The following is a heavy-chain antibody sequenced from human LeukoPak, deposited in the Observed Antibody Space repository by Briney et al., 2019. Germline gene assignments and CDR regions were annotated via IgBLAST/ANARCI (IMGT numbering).Heavy chain of an antibody. CDR3: AKVNYDSSGYFN. Sequence: GGSLRLSCAASGFTLSSYAMSWVRQAPGKGLEWVSAISGSGGSTYYADSVKGRFTISRDNSKNTLYLQMNSLRAEDTAVYYCAKVNYDSSGYFNWGQGTLVTVSS. CDR1: GFTLSSYA. D-gene: IGHD3-22*01. CDR2: ISGSGGST. J-gene: IGHJ4*02. V-gene: IGHV3-23*01.